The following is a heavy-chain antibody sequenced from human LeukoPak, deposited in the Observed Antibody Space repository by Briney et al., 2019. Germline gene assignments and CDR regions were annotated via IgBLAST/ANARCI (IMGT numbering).Heavy chain of an antibody. CDR3: AKDPPLYYDFWSGYDPNYFDY. J-gene: IGHJ4*02. CDR1: GFTFSSYA. Sequence: GGSLRLSCAASGFTFSSYAMSWVRQAPGKGLEWVSAISGSGGSTYYADSVKGRFTIPRDNSKNTLYLQMNSLRAEDTAVYYCAKDPPLYYDFWSGYDPNYFDYWGQGTLVTVSS. V-gene: IGHV3-23*01. D-gene: IGHD3-3*01. CDR2: ISGSGGST.